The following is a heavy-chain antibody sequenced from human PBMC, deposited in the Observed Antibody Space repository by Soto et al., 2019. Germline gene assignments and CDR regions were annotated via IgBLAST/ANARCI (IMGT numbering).Heavy chain of an antibody. Sequence: ASVKVSCKASGFTFTSSAVQWVRQARGQRLEWIGWIVVGSGNTNYAQKFQERVTITRDMSTSTAYMELSSLRSEDTAVYYCAAEAPDGNSSSWYLDYWGQGTLVTVSS. V-gene: IGHV1-58*01. J-gene: IGHJ4*02. CDR1: GFTFTSSA. D-gene: IGHD6-13*01. CDR3: AAEAPDGNSSSWYLDY. CDR2: IVVGSGNT.